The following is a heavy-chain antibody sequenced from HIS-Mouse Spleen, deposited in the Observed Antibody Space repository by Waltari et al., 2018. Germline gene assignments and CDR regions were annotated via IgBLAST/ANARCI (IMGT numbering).Heavy chain of an antibody. D-gene: IGHD2-8*01. CDR1: GFTFSSYG. Sequence: QVQLVESGGGVVQPGRSLRLSCAASGFTFSSYGMHWVRQGPGKVVEWVAVIWYDGSNKYYADSVKGRFTISRDNSKNTLYLQMNSLRAEDTAVYYCAKGGLMVYAIGDYWGQGTLVTVSS. V-gene: IGHV3-33*06. CDR3: AKGGLMVYAIGDY. J-gene: IGHJ4*02. CDR2: IWYDGSNK.